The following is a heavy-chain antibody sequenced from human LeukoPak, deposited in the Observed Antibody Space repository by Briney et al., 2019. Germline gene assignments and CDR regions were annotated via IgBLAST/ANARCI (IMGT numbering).Heavy chain of an antibody. V-gene: IGHV3-7*01. CDR3: ARIRTYYYDSSGYYFDY. D-gene: IGHD3-22*01. J-gene: IGHJ4*02. Sequence: PGGSLRPSCAASGFTFSSYWMSWVRQAPGKGLEWVANIKQDGSEKYYVDSVKGRFTISRDNAKNSLYLQMNSLRAEDTAVYYCARIRTYYYDSSGYYFDYWGQGTLVTVSS. CDR1: GFTFSSYW. CDR2: IKQDGSEK.